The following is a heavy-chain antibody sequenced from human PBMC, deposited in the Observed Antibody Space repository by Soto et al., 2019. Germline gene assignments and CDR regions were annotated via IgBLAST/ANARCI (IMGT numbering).Heavy chain of an antibody. J-gene: IGHJ4*02. CDR2: MSAYNGHT. Sequence: QVHLVLSGAEVKKPGASVNVSCKASGYTFTAYGISWVRQAPGQGLEWMGWMSAYNGHTSYAQRFQGRVTMTRDTSTSIAYMELRSLESDDTAVYFCARDRAYSTSSTHFDYWGQGTLVTVSS. D-gene: IGHD6-6*01. CDR3: ARDRAYSTSSTHFDY. V-gene: IGHV1-18*01. CDR1: GYTFTAYG.